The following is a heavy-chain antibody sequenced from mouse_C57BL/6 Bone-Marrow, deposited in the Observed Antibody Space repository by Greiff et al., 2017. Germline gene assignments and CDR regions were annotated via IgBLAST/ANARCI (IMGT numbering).Heavy chain of an antibody. CDR3: TLPGMDY. J-gene: IGHJ4*01. V-gene: IGHV14-4*01. CDR1: GFNIKDDY. Sequence: VQLQQSGAELVRPGASVKLSCTASGFNIKDDYMHWVKQRPEQGLEWIGWIDPENGDTEYASQFQGKATITADTSSNTAYLQLSSLTSEDTAVYYCTLPGMDYWGQGTSVTVSS. CDR2: IDPENGDT.